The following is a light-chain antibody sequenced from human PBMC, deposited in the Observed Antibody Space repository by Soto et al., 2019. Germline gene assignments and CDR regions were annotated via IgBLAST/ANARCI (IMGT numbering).Light chain of an antibody. CDR3: QQLNSYPIT. J-gene: IGKJ5*01. Sequence: IQMTQSPSTLSGSVVYRVTITFRASQGISSYLAWYQQKPGKAPKLLIYAASTLQSGVPSRFSGSGSGTDFTLTISSLQPEDFATYYCQQLNSYPITFGQGTRLEIK. CDR2: AAS. V-gene: IGKV1-9*01. CDR1: QGISSY.